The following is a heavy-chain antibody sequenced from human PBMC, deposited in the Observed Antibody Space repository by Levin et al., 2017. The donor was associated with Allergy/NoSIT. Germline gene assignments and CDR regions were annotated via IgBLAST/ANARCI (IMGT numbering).Heavy chain of an antibody. D-gene: IGHD6-13*01. J-gene: IGHJ4*02. Sequence: ASVKVSCKASGYTFTSYGISWVRQAPGQGLEWMGWISDYNGYTKYAQKLQGRVTMTTDTSTRTASMELRSLRSDDTAVYYCARDAFRRNDWDDKLVPWGLDYWGQGTLVTVSS. CDR3: ARDAFRRNDWDDKLVPWGLDY. CDR2: ISDYNGYT. V-gene: IGHV1-18*01. CDR1: GYTFTSYG.